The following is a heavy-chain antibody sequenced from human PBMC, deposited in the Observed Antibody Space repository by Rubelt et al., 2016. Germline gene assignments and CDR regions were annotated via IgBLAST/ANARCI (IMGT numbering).Heavy chain of an antibody. CDR1: GGSISSSSYY. V-gene: IGHV4-39*01. Sequence: QLQLQESGPGLVKPSETLSLTCTVSGGSISSSSYYWGWIRQPPGKGLEWIGSIYYSGSTYYNPSLKSRVTISVDTSKNQFSLKLSSVTAADTAVYYCARPIAVAGYFDYWGQGTLVTVSS. CDR3: ARPIAVAGYFDY. D-gene: IGHD6-19*01. J-gene: IGHJ4*02. CDR2: IYYSGST.